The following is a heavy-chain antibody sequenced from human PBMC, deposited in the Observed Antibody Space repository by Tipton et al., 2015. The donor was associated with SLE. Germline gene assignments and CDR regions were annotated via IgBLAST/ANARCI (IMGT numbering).Heavy chain of an antibody. J-gene: IGHJ6*03. CDR2: IYSGGSST. V-gene: IGHV3-23*03. Sequence: GSLRLSCAASGFTFSSYAMSWVRQAPGKGLEWVSVIYSGGSSTYYADSVKGRFTISRDNSKNTLYLQMNSLRAEDTAVYYCAKGGFGVVTAGHYYMDVWGKGTTVTVSS. CDR3: AKGGFGVVTAGHYYMDV. CDR1: GFTFSSYA. D-gene: IGHD3-3*01.